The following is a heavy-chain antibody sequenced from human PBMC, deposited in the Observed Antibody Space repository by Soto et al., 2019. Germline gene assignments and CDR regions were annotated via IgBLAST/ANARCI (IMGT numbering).Heavy chain of an antibody. CDR3: ATRGPPAPGLYSFDS. CDR2: ISYSGST. V-gene: IGHV4-30-4*01. D-gene: IGHD2-2*01. CDR1: GGSISSGNYY. J-gene: IGHJ4*02. Sequence: PSETLSLTCTVSGGSISSGNYYWSWIRQPPGKGLEWIGFISYSGSTYYSASLQSRVTMSVDTSKNQFSLNLSFVTAADTAVYYCATRGPPAPGLYSFDSWGQGTLVTVSS.